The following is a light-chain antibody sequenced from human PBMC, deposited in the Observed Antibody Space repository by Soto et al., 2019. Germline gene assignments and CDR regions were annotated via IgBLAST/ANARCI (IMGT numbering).Light chain of an antibody. CDR3: QQYGSSPIT. CDR1: QSLRSS. V-gene: IGKV3-15*01. CDR2: DAS. J-gene: IGKJ5*01. Sequence: ETMMTQSPDTLSVSLGERATLSCRASQSLRSSLAWYQQKPGQAPRLLIYDASTRATGIPARFSGSGSGTEFTLTISSLQSEDFAVYYCQQYGSSPITFGQGTRLEI.